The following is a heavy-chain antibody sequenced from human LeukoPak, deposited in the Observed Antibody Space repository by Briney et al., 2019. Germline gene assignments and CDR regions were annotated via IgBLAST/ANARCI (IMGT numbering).Heavy chain of an antibody. CDR3: ASTSMVRGVILNLFDY. CDR2: ISSSSSSR. Sequence: GGSLRLSCAASGFTFSSYSMNWVRQAPGKGLEWVSYISSSSSSRYYADSVTGRFTISRDNAKDSLYLQMNSLRDEDTAVYFCASTSMVRGVILNLFDYWGQGTLVTVSS. V-gene: IGHV3-48*02. J-gene: IGHJ4*02. CDR1: GFTFSSYS. D-gene: IGHD3-10*01.